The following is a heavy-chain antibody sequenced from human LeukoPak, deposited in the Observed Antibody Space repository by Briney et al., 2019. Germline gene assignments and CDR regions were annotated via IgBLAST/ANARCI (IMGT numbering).Heavy chain of an antibody. V-gene: IGHV3-30*02. Sequence: GGSLRLSCAASGFTFTSYGMHWVRQAPGKGLEWVAFIRYDGSNKYYADSVKGRFTISRDNSKNTLYLQMNSLRAEDTAVYYCAKDLFGYCSSTSCYHHNWFDPWGQGTLVTVSS. CDR1: GFTFTSYG. D-gene: IGHD2-2*01. CDR3: AKDLFGYCSSTSCYHHNWFDP. CDR2: IRYDGSNK. J-gene: IGHJ5*02.